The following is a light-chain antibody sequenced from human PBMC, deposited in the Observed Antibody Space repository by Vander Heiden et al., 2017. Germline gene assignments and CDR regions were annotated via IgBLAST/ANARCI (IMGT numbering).Light chain of an antibody. CDR2: DDS. CDR1: NIGIKS. Sequence: SCVLTQPPSVSMAPGQTARITCGGNNIGIKSVHWYQQKPGQAPVLVVYDDSDRPSGIPARFSGSNSGNTATLTISRVEAGDEADYYCQVWDSSSDHYVFGTGTKVTVL. V-gene: IGLV3-21*02. J-gene: IGLJ1*01. CDR3: QVWDSSSDHYV.